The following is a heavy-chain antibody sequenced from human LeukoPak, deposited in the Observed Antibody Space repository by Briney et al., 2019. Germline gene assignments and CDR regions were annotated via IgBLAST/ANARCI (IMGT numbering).Heavy chain of an antibody. CDR3: ASYGDYVDNAFDI. CDR2: INPNSGGT. Sequence: ASVKVSCKASGYTFTGYYMHWVRQAPGQGLEWMGWINPNSGGTNYAQKFQGRVTMTRDTPISTAYMELSRLRSDDTAVYYCASYGDYVDNAFDIWGQGTMVTVSS. J-gene: IGHJ3*02. D-gene: IGHD4-17*01. V-gene: IGHV1-2*02. CDR1: GYTFTGYY.